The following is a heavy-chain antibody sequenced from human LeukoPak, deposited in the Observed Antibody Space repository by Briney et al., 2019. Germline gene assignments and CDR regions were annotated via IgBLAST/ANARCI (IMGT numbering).Heavy chain of an antibody. J-gene: IGHJ4*02. Sequence: SETLSLTCTVSGGSISSRSYYWGWIRQPPGKGLEWIGSIYYSGSTYYNPSLKSRVTISVDTSKNQFSLKVNSVTAADTAVYYCAGTYYYDSSGYYHYSLWGQGTLVTVSS. CDR2: IYYSGST. D-gene: IGHD3-22*01. CDR1: GGSISSRSYY. V-gene: IGHV4-39*01. CDR3: AGTYYYDSSGYYHYSL.